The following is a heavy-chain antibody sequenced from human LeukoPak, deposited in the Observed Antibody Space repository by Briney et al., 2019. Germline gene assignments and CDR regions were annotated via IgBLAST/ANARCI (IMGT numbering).Heavy chain of an antibody. V-gene: IGHV3-13*01. CDR3: ARARNYYGSGSYFRYSSWFDP. Sequence: GGSLRLSCAASGFTFSSYDMHWVRQATGKGLEWVSAIGTAGDTYYPGSVKGRFTISRENAKNSLYLQMNSLRAGDTAVYYCARARNYYGSGSYFRYSSWFDPWGQGTLVTVSS. J-gene: IGHJ5*02. D-gene: IGHD3-10*01. CDR2: IGTAGDT. CDR1: GFTFSSYD.